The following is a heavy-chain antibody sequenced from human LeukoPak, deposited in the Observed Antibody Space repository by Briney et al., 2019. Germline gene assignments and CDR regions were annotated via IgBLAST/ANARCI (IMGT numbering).Heavy chain of an antibody. CDR2: VSRSGTTI. Sequence: EGSLRLSCAASGFTFSSYAMNWVRQAPGKGLEWVSCVSRSGTTIYYADSMKGRFTISRDNAKNSLYLRMNSLRAEDTAVYYCARVDRYSSSPSSFDNWGQGTLVTVSS. V-gene: IGHV3-48*03. D-gene: IGHD6-13*01. CDR1: GFTFSSYA. CDR3: ARVDRYSSSPSSFDN. J-gene: IGHJ4*02.